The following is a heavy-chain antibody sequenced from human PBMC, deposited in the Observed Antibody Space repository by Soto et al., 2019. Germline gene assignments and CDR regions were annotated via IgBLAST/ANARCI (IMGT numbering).Heavy chain of an antibody. D-gene: IGHD2-2*01. J-gene: IGHJ6*03. V-gene: IGHV6-1*01. CDR1: GDSVSSNSAA. CDR3: ARDRGCSSTSCQGGWYYYYYMDV. CDR2: TYYRSKWYN. Sequence: KQSPTLSLTCAISGDSVSSNSAAWNWIRQSPSRGLEWLGRTYYRSKWYNDYAVSVKSRITINPDTSKNQLSLQLNSVTPEETAVYYCARDRGCSSTSCQGGWYYYYYMDVWGKGTTVTVSS.